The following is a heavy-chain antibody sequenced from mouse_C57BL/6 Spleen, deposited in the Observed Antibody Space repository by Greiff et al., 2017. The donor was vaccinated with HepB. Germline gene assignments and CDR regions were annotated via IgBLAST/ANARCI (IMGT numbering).Heavy chain of an antibody. V-gene: IGHV1-52*01. J-gene: IGHJ2*01. CDR3: ARGGVVAHFDY. D-gene: IGHD1-1*01. CDR1: GYTFTSYW. CDR2: IDPSDSET. Sequence: QLQQPGAELVRPGSSVKLSCKASGYTFTSYWMHWVKQRPIQGLEWIGNIDPSDSETHYNQKFKDKATLTVDKSSSTAYMQLSSLTSEDSAVYYCARGGVVAHFDYWGQGTTLTVSS.